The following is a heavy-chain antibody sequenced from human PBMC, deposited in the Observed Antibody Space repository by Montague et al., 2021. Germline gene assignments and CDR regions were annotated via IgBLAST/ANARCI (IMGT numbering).Heavy chain of an antibody. CDR3: ACDRGPFDY. V-gene: IGHV4-34*01. CDR1: GGSLSEYY. J-gene: IGHJ4*02. D-gene: IGHD3-10*01. Sequence: SETLSLTCGVYGGSLSEYYWTWIRQSPEKGLEWIGEVRHIGSTNYNPSLKSRVTMSVDKSKNQFSLKLRSVTAADTAVYYCACDRGPFDYWGQGTVVTVSS. CDR2: VRHIGST.